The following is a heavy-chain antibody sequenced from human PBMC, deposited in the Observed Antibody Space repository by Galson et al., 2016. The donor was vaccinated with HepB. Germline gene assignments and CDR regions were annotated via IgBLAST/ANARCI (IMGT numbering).Heavy chain of an antibody. J-gene: IGHJ4*02. D-gene: IGHD1-20*01. CDR3: AKDIYGGITGTTGLGY. V-gene: IGHV3-9*01. Sequence: SLRLSCAASGFIFDDYAMHWVRQAPGKGLEWVSGISWNSDTIAYADSLKGRFTISRDNAKNSLYLQMNSLRAEDTALYYCAKDIYGGITGTTGLGYWGQGTLVTVSS. CDR2: ISWNSDTI. CDR1: GFIFDDYA.